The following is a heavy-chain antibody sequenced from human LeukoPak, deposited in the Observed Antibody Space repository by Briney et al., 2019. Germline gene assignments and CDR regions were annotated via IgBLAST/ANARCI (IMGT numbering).Heavy chain of an antibody. CDR3: ARVAVAGYYFDY. CDR2: INHSGST. Sequence: SETLSLTCAVYGGSFSGYYWSWLRQPPGKGLEWIGEINHSGSTNYNPSLKSRVTISVDTSKNQFSLKLSSVTAADTAVYYCARVAVAGYYFDYWGQGTLVTVSS. D-gene: IGHD6-19*01. V-gene: IGHV4-34*01. J-gene: IGHJ4*02. CDR1: GGSFSGYY.